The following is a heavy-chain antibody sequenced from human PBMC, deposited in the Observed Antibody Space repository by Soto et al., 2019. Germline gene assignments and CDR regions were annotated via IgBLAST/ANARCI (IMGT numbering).Heavy chain of an antibody. CDR1: GFTFSNAW. J-gene: IGHJ6*02. D-gene: IGHD6-13*01. CDR3: TTSKYSSSWYSHYYGMDV. V-gene: IGHV3-15*07. Sequence: GGSLRLSCAASGFTFSNAWMNWVRQAPGKGLEWVGRIKSKSDGGTTDYAAPVKGRFTISRDDSKNTLYLQMNSLKTEDTAVYYCTTSKYSSSWYSHYYGMDVWGQGTTVTVSS. CDR2: IKSKSDGGTT.